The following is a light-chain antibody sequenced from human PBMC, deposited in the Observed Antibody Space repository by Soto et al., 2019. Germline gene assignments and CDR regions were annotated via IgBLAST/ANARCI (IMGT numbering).Light chain of an antibody. CDR2: AAS. V-gene: IGKV1-39*01. CDR3: QQSYSTLPIT. CDR1: QSISSY. Sequence: DIQMPQSPSSLSASVGDSVTITCRASQSISSYLNWYQTKPGKAPKLLIYAASSLQSGVPSRLSGSGSGTDFTLTISSLQPEDFATYYCQQSYSTLPITFGQGTRLEIK. J-gene: IGKJ5*01.